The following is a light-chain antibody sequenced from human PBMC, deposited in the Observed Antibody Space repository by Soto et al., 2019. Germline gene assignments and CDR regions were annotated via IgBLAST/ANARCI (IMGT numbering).Light chain of an antibody. CDR1: GSDIGSYNR. CDR2: EVN. CDR3: SSYTESATFVL. V-gene: IGLV2-18*02. Sequence: QSALTQPPSVSGSPGQSVTISCTGTGSDIGSYNRVSWYRRVPGTAPKLMISEVNKRPSGVPDRFSGSKSGNTASLTISGPRAEDEADYYCSSYTESATFVLFGGGTKLTVL. J-gene: IGLJ2*01.